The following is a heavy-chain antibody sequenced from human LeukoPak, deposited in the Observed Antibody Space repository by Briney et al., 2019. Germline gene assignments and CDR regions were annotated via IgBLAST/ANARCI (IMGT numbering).Heavy chain of an antibody. Sequence: SETLSLTCTVSGASISGYYWSWIRQPPGRGLEWVGYIYTSGSTNYNPYLTSRVTILVDTSKNQFSLKLSSVTAADTAVYYCARGNSYGVYFDYWGQGTLVTVSS. J-gene: IGHJ4*02. V-gene: IGHV4-4*09. CDR1: GASISGYY. D-gene: IGHD5-18*01. CDR3: ARGNSYGVYFDY. CDR2: IYTSGST.